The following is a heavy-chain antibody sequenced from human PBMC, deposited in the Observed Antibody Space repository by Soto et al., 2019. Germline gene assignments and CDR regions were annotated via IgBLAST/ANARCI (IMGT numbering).Heavy chain of an antibody. Sequence: QVQLVQSGAEVKKPGSSVKVSCKASGGTFSSYAISWVRQAPGQGLEWMGGIIPIFGTANYAQKFQGRVTITGDKPTSTPYMELSSLRSEDGAVYSCAKYQYSYAYSGGQGPLLTAS. V-gene: IGHV1-69*14. D-gene: IGHD5-18*01. CDR2: IIPIFGTA. J-gene: IGHJ5*01. CDR3: AKYQYSYAYS. CDR1: GGTFSSYA.